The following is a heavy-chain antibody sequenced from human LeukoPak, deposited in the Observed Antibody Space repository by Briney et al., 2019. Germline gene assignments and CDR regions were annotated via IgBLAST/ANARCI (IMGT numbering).Heavy chain of an antibody. D-gene: IGHD3-3*01. Sequence: GGSLRLSCAASGFTFSSYGMHWVRQAPGKGLEWVAFIRYDGSNKYYADSVKGRFTISRDNSKNTLYLQMNSLRAEDTAVYYCAKDSSYDFWSGYSFDYWGQGTLVTVSS. CDR1: GFTFSSYG. CDR2: IRYDGSNK. V-gene: IGHV3-30*02. CDR3: AKDSSYDFWSGYSFDY. J-gene: IGHJ4*02.